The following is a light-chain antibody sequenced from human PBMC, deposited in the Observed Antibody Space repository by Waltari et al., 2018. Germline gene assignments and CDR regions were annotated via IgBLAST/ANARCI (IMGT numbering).Light chain of an antibody. V-gene: IGKV3-11*01. CDR2: DAS. CDR3: QQRNNLPLT. Sequence: EIQLTQSPSISSLSRGARATISCRASQSVCSYLAWFQQKPGQAPRLLIYDASNRATGIPARFSGSGSGTDFTLTISRLEPEDFAVYYCQQRNNLPLTFGGGTKVEIK. CDR1: QSVCSY. J-gene: IGKJ4*01.